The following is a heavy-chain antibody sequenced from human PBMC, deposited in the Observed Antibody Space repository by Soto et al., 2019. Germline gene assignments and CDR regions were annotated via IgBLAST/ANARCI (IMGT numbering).Heavy chain of an antibody. Sequence: EVQLLESGGGLVQPGGSLRLSCAAAGFTFNNYAMTWVRQGPGKGLELVSASSGGGDTTSYADSVKGRFTVSRDGSKNTLYLQMSSLRAEDTALYYCAKGRGGSGSLTPRVDFWGQGTLVTVSS. CDR3: AKGRGGSGSLTPRVDF. V-gene: IGHV3-23*01. CDR2: SSGGGDTT. D-gene: IGHD3-10*01. J-gene: IGHJ4*02. CDR1: GFTFNNYA.